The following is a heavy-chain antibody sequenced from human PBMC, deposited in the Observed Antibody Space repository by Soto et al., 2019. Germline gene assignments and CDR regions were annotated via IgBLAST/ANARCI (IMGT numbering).Heavy chain of an antibody. D-gene: IGHD3-3*01. V-gene: IGHV3-30*04. J-gene: IGHJ4*02. CDR3: ARDVRKLRFFDY. CDR1: GFTFSPYA. CDR2: ISADQKSI. Sequence: GGSLRLSCAASGFTFSPYAMHWVRQAPGKGLEWMAVISADQKSIYYADSVKGRFTISRDNSRSTLYLQMDGLRTENTTVYYCARDVRKLRFFDYRGQGTPVTVSS.